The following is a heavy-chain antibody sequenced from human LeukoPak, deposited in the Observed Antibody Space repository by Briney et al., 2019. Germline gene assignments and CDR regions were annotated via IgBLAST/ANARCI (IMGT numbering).Heavy chain of an antibody. CDR2: ISAYNGNT. J-gene: IGHJ4*02. CDR3: ARDRQPTIVGATGY. D-gene: IGHD1-26*01. CDR1: GYTFTSYG. Sequence: ASVKVSCKASGYTFTSYGISWVRQAPGQGLEWMGWISAYNGNTNYAQKLQGRVTMTTDTSPSTAYMELRSLRSDDTAVYYCARDRQPTIVGATGYWGQGTLVTVSS. V-gene: IGHV1-18*01.